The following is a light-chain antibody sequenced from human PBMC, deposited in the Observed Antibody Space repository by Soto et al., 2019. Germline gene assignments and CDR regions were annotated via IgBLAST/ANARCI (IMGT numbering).Light chain of an antibody. CDR3: QQRGNWPPTWT. CDR1: QSIGYY. V-gene: IGKV3-11*01. Sequence: EIVLTQSPATLSLSPGEIATLSCRASQSIGYYLAWYQEKPGQAPRLLIYDASIRATGIPARFSGSWSGTDFTLTINGLEPEDSAVYYCQQRGNWPPTWTFGQGTKVEIK. CDR2: DAS. J-gene: IGKJ1*01.